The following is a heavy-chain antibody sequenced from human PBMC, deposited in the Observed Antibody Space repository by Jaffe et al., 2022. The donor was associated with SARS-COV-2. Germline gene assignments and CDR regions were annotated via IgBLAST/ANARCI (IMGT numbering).Heavy chain of an antibody. CDR3: ASTYGDSQQFQH. D-gene: IGHD4-17*01. J-gene: IGHJ1*01. CDR2: ISSSSSYI. V-gene: IGHV3-21*01. CDR1: GFTFSSYS. Sequence: EVQLVESGGGLVKPGGSLRLSCAASGFTFSSYSMNWVRQAPGKGLEWVSSISSSSSYIYYADSVKGRFTISRDNAKNSLYLQMNSLRAEDTAVYYCASTYGDSQQFQHWGQGTLVTVSS.